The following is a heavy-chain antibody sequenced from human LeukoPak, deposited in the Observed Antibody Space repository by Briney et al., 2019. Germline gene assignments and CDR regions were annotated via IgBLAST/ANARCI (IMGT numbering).Heavy chain of an antibody. CDR1: GFTFTTYS. CDR2: IKSDGSRT. J-gene: IGHJ4*02. V-gene: IGHV3-74*01. Sequence: PGGSLRLSCAASGFTFTTYSMHWVRQVPGKGLVWVSRIKSDGSRTYYADSVKGRFTISRDNAKSTLYLQMDGLRAEDTAVYYCARALSSAWGLVDCWGQGTLVTVSS. CDR3: ARALSSAWGLVDC. D-gene: IGHD6-19*01.